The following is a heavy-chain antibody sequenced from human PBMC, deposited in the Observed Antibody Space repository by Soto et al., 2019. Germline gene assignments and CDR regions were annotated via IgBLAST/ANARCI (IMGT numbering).Heavy chain of an antibody. Sequence: GASVKVSCKASGGTFSSYTISWVRQAPGQGLEWMGRIIPILGIANYAQKFQGRVTITADKSTSTAYMELSSLRSEDTAVYYCARGEIRRLDNWFDPWGQGTLVTVSS. CDR2: IIPILGIA. D-gene: IGHD6-25*01. CDR3: ARGEIRRLDNWFDP. CDR1: GGTFSSYT. J-gene: IGHJ5*02. V-gene: IGHV1-69*02.